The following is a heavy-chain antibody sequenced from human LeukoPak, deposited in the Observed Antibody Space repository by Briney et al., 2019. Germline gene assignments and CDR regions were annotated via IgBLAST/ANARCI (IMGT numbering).Heavy chain of an antibody. CDR2: TRKKGNNYNA. Sequence: GGALRLSCAAPGLTFSDQYMEWGRQAPGEGLEVVGRTRKKGNNYNADYAASVKGRFVISRDDSKNSLYLQMNSLKTEDTATYYCTSLSGFTGYDSLYYWGQGTLVTVSS. J-gene: IGHJ4*02. D-gene: IGHD5-12*01. CDR3: TSLSGFTGYDSLYY. V-gene: IGHV3-72*01. CDR1: GLTFSDQY.